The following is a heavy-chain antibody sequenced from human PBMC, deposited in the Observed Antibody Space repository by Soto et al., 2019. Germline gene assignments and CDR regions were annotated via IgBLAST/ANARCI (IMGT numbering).Heavy chain of an antibody. J-gene: IGHJ5*02. CDR2: ISAYNGNT. V-gene: IGHV1-18*01. CDR1: GYTFTSYG. Sequence: ASVKVSCKASGYTFTSYGISWVRQAPGQGLEWMGWISAYNGNTNYAQKLQGRVTMTKDTSTRTAYMEMRSLRSDDTAVYYCARNIHGPFNWFDTWGQGTMVTVSP. CDR3: ARNIHGPFNWFDT.